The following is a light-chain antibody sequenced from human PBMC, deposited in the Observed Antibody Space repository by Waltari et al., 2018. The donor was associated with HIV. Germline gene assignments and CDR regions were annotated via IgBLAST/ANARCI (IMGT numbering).Light chain of an antibody. V-gene: IGLV4-69*01. CDR1: SGHISYA. Sequence: QPVLTQSPSASASLGASVKLTCTLSSGHISYAIAWHQQQPEKGPRYLMKLNSDGSHTKGDGIPDRFSGSSSGAERYLTISSLQSDDEADYYCQTWGTGIVLFGGGTKVTVL. CDR2: LNSDGSH. J-gene: IGLJ2*01. CDR3: QTWGTGIVL.